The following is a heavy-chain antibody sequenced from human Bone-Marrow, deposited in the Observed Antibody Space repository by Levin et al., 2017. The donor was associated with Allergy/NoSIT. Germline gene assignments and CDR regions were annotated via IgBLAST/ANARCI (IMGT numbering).Heavy chain of an antibody. Sequence: SQTLSLTCAISGDPVSSNSAAWHWIRQSPSRGLEWLGRTYYRSKWYNDYAVSVKGRITINPDTSKNQFSLQLNSVTPEDTAVYYCARVQYSSGILGPWGQGTLVTVSS. V-gene: IGHV6-1*01. CDR3: ARVQYSSGILGP. CDR1: GDPVSSNSAA. CDR2: TYYRSKWYN. J-gene: IGHJ5*02. D-gene: IGHD6-25*01.